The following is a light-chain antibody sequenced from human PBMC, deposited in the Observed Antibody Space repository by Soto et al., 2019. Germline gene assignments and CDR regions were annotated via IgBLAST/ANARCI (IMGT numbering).Light chain of an antibody. J-gene: IGKJ1*01. CDR2: GAS. Sequence: EIVLTQSTCTLSLSAGERGTLSCRASQNIRSNYLAWYQQKPGQAPRLLIYGAYGASTRATGIPDRFSGSGSGTHMTLTSSRVEPEDFAVYYWKQYSSPQGTFRQGTQVDIK. CDR3: KQYSSPQGT. CDR1: QNIRSNY. V-gene: IGKV3-20*01.